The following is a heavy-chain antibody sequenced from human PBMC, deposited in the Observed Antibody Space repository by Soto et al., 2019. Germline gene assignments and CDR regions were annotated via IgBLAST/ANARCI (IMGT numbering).Heavy chain of an antibody. D-gene: IGHD6-19*01. V-gene: IGHV1-2*02. CDR2: VNPNNGVT. J-gene: IGHJ5*02. Sequence: GASVKVSCKASGHSFTAYYMHWVRQAPGQGLERMGWVNPNNGVTNYAQKFQGRVTMTRDTSISTAYMELSRLRSDDTAVYYCATTVAADNWFDPWGQGTLVTVSS. CDR3: ATTVAADNWFDP. CDR1: GHSFTAYY.